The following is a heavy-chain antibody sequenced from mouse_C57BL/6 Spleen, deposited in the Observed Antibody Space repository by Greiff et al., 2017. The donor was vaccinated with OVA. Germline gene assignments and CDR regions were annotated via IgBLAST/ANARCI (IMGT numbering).Heavy chain of an antibody. CDR1: GFTFSDYY. CDR2: INYDGSST. J-gene: IGHJ3*01. D-gene: IGHD2-3*01. CDR3: ARDDGFFAY. V-gene: IGHV5-16*01. Sequence: EVKLVESEGGLVQPGSSMKLSCTASGFTFSDYYMAWVRQVPEKGLEWVAHINYDGSSTYYLDSLKSRFIISRDNAKNILYLQMSSLKSEDTATYYCARDDGFFAYWGQGTLVTVSA.